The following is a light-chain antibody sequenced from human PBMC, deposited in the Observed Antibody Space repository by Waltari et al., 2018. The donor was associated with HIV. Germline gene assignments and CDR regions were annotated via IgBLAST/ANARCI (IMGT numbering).Light chain of an antibody. CDR1: QGIRSA. CDR3: QQFNTYPLT. V-gene: IGKV1-13*02. CDR2: DAS. Sequence: AIQLTQSPSSLSASVRERVTITCRASQGIRSALAWYQQKPGKAPNLLIYDASTLESGVPSRFRGNGSGTDFTLTISSLQPEDFATYYCQQFNTYPLTFGGGTKVEIK. J-gene: IGKJ4*01.